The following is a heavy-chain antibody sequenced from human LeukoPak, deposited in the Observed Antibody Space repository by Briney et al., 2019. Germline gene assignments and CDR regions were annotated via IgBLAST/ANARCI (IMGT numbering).Heavy chain of an antibody. CDR1: GASVSSASY. CDR3: ARSRAFNSGAFDP. Sequence: SETLSLTCTVSGASVSSASYWTWIRQPPGKGVEWIAHIYNGVNTNYNPSPKSRVTISVDTSKNQFSLRLNSVTAADTAVYYCARSRAFNSGAFDPWGQGSLVTVSS. D-gene: IGHD1-26*01. CDR2: IYNGVNT. J-gene: IGHJ5*02. V-gene: IGHV4-61*01.